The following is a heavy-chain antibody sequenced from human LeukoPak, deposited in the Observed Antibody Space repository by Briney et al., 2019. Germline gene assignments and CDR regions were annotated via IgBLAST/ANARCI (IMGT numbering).Heavy chain of an antibody. Sequence: HSGGSLRLSCAASGFTFSHYLIHWVRQAPGKGLVWVSRINSDESNTNSYADSVKGRFIISRDNAKDTLYLQMNSLRAEDTAVYFCGRGGNGIDIWGQGTTVIVSS. J-gene: IGHJ3*02. CDR2: INSDESNT. CDR3: GRGGNGIDI. V-gene: IGHV3-74*01. D-gene: IGHD2-8*01. CDR1: GFTFSHYL.